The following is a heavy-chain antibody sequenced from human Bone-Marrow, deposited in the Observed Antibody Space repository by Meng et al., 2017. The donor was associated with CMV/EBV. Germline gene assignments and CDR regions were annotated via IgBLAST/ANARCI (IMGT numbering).Heavy chain of an antibody. CDR1: GYTFTSYD. V-gene: IGHV1-2*02. CDR2: IDPNSGGT. Sequence: ASVKVSCKASGYTFTSYDINWVRQATGQGLEWMGWIDPNSGGTSYAQKFQGRVTMTRDTSISTAYMELSRLRSDDTAVCYCARIRDGYNYFDYWGQGTLVTFSS. J-gene: IGHJ4*02. D-gene: IGHD5-24*01. CDR3: ARIRDGYNYFDY.